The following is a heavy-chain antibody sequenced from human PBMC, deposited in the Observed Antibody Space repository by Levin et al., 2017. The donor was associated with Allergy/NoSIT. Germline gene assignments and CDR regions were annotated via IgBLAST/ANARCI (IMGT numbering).Heavy chain of an antibody. CDR2: INGGNGDR. J-gene: IGHJ4*02. CDR3: ARRAEGYCTQTICSTPFDY. CDR1: GYTFTNHA. D-gene: IGHD2-8*01. Sequence: PVASVKVSCEASGYTFTNHAVHWVRQAPGQRLEWMGWINGGNGDRKCSEKFQTRVTITRDTSANTAYMELSSLRSEDTAVYYCARRAEGYCTQTICSTPFDYWGQGTLVTVSS. V-gene: IGHV1-3*01.